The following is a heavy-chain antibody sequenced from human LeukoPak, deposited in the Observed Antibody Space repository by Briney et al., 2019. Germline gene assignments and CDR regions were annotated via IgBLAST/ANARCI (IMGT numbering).Heavy chain of an antibody. Sequence: GGSLRLSCAASGFTFSSYEMNWVRQAPGKGLEWVSYISSSGSTIYYADSVKGRFTISRDNVKNSLYLQMNSLRAEDTAVYYCATFPTLVRGAIIECYFDYWGQGTLVTVSS. CDR2: ISSSGSTI. V-gene: IGHV3-48*03. D-gene: IGHD3-10*01. CDR3: ATFPTLVRGAIIECYFDY. J-gene: IGHJ4*02. CDR1: GFTFSSYE.